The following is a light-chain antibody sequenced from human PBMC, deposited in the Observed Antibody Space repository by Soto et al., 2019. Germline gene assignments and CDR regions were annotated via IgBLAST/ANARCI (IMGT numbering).Light chain of an antibody. Sequence: QSVLTQPPSASGTPGQRVTISCSGSSSNIGSNYVYWYQQLPGTAPKLLIYRNNQRPSGVPDRFSGSKSGTSASLAISGLRSADEADYYCAAWDDSLSVVFGGGTKVTVL. CDR2: RNN. J-gene: IGLJ2*01. CDR3: AAWDDSLSVV. V-gene: IGLV1-47*01. CDR1: SSNIGSNY.